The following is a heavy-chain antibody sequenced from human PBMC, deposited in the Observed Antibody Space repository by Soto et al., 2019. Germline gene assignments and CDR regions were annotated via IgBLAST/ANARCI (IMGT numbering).Heavy chain of an antibody. J-gene: IGHJ6*02. CDR1: GFTFGDYA. Sequence: GGSMRLSCTASGFTFGDYAMSWFRQAPGKGLEWVGFIRSKAYGVTTEYAASVKGRFTISRDDSKSIAYLQMNSLKTEDTAVYYCTRDHGSGWFYYYYYGMDVWGQGTTVTVSS. CDR2: IRSKAYGVTT. D-gene: IGHD6-19*01. CDR3: TRDHGSGWFYYYYYGMDV. V-gene: IGHV3-49*03.